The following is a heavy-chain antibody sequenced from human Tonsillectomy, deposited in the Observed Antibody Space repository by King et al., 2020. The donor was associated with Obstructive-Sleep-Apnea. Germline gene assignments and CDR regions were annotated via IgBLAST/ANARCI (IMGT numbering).Heavy chain of an antibody. J-gene: IGHJ4*02. CDR1: GYSISSDYY. CDR3: ARVGPSQTDY. Sequence: QLQESGPGLVKPSETLSLTCTVSGYSISSDYYWCWIRQPPGKGLEWMAIIYHSGSTYYNPSLKSRVTTSVDTSNNHFSLRLRSVTAADTAVYYCARVGPSQTDYWGQGTLVTVSS. V-gene: IGHV4-38-2*02. D-gene: IGHD3-16*01. CDR2: IYHSGST.